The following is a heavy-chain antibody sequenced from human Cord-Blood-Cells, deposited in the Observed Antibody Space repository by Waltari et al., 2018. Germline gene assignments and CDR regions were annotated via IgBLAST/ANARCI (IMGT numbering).Heavy chain of an antibody. J-gene: IGHJ4*02. D-gene: IGHD7-27*01. CDR3: ARDELGNKGVAIDY. CDR1: GFTVSSNY. V-gene: IGHV3-53*01. Sequence: EVQLVESGGGLIQPGGSLRLSCAAPGFTVSSNYMSWVRQAPGKGLEWVSVIYSGGSTDSADAVKGRSTISRDNSKNTLYLQMNSLRAEDTAVYYCARDELGNKGVAIDYWGQGTLVTVSS. CDR2: IYSGGST.